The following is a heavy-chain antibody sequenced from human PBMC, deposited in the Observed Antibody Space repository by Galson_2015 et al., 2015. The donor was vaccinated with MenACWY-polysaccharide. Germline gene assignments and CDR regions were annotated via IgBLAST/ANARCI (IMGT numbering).Heavy chain of an antibody. J-gene: IGHJ4*02. CDR2: ISYSGNT. D-gene: IGHD1/OR15-1a*01. V-gene: IGHV4-59*01. CDR1: GGSITTYY. CDR3: AKWNNARRAYDY. Sequence: LSLTCTVSGGSITTYYWNWIRQPPGRGLEWIGYISYSGNTKYNPSLNSRVTMSVDASKNQFSLRLNSVTAADTAVYFCAKWNNARRAYDYWGQGTLITVSS.